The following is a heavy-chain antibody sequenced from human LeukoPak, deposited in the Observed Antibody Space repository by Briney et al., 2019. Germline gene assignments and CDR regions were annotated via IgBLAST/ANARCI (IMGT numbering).Heavy chain of an antibody. J-gene: IGHJ4*02. CDR2: IPYSGST. CDR3: ARGFTYGHFDY. D-gene: IGHD5-18*01. Sequence: PSETLSLTCTVSGGSISSGGYHWSWIRQHPGMGLEWIGYIPYSGSTSSNPSLKSRVTISIDTSQNQFSLRLSSVTAADTAVYYCARGFTYGHFDYWGQGTLVTVSS. V-gene: IGHV4-31*02. CDR1: GGSISSGGYH.